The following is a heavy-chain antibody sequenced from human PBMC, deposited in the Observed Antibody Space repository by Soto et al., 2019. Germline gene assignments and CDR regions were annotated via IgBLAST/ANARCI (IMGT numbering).Heavy chain of an antibody. J-gene: IGHJ4*02. CDR1: GGPFSGYY. V-gene: IGHV4-34*01. Sequence: QVQLQQWGAGLLKPSETLSLTCAVYGGPFSGYYWSWIRQPPGKGLEWIGEINHSGSTNYNPSLKSRVTISVDTSKNQFSLKLSSVTAADTAVYYCARGGALRYFDWLLPGTYYFDYWGQGTLVTVSS. D-gene: IGHD3-9*01. CDR2: INHSGST. CDR3: ARGGALRYFDWLLPGTYYFDY.